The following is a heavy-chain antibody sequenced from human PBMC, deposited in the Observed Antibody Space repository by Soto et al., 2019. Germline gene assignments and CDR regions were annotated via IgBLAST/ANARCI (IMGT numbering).Heavy chain of an antibody. D-gene: IGHD6-13*01. V-gene: IGHV1-18*01. CDR2: ISAYNGNT. Sequence: ASVKVSCKASGYTFTSYGISWVRQAPGQGLEWMGWISAYNGNTNYAQKLQGRVTMTTDTSTSTAYMELRSLRSDDTAVYYCARDSSPRYSSSWYYFDYWGQGTLVTVSS. CDR3: ARDSSPRYSSSWYYFDY. CDR1: GYTFTSYG. J-gene: IGHJ4*02.